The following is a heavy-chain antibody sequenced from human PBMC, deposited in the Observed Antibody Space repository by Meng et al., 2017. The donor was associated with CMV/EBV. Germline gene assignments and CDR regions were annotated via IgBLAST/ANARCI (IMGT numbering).Heavy chain of an antibody. CDR1: GASIRKSSCH. V-gene: IGHV4-39*07. CDR2: IYYTGFT. CDR3: ARNARGYIDWPTPDY. J-gene: IGHJ4*02. D-gene: IGHD3-9*01. Sequence: SETLSLTCTVSGASIRKSSCHWGWIRQPPGKGREWIGSIYYTGFTYYNPSPKSRVTMSVDTSKNQFSLKLASVTAADTAVYHCARNARGYIDWPTPDYWGQGTLVTVSS.